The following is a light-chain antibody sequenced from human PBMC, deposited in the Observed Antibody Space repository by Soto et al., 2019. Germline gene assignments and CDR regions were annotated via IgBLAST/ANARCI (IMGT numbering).Light chain of an antibody. CDR2: GNS. V-gene: IGLV1-40*01. J-gene: IGLJ1*01. CDR1: SSNIGAGYD. Sequence: QSALTQPPLVSGAPGQRVTISCTGSSSNIGAGYDVHWYQQLPGTAPKLLIYGNSNRPSGVPDRFSGSKSGTSASLAITGLQAEDEADYYCQSYDSSLSGLVFGTGTKLTVL. CDR3: QSYDSSLSGLV.